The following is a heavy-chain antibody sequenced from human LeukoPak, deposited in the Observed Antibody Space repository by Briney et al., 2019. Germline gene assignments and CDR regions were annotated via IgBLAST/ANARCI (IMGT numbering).Heavy chain of an antibody. Sequence: PSETLSLTCTVSGGSISSYYWSWIRQPPGKGLEWIGYIYYSGSTNYNPSLKSRVTISVDTSKNQFSLKLSSVTAADTAVYYCARVGYCSSTSCYATVHAFDIWGQGTMVTVSS. V-gene: IGHV4-59*01. J-gene: IGHJ3*02. CDR3: ARVGYCSSTSCYATVHAFDI. CDR2: IYYSGST. CDR1: GGSISSYY. D-gene: IGHD2-2*01.